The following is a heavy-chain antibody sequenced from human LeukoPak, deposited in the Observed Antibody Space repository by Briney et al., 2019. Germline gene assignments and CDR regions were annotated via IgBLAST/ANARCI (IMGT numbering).Heavy chain of an antibody. Sequence: PSETLSLTCTVSGGSISSYYWSWIRQPPGKGLEWIGYIYYSGSTNYNPSLKSRVTISVDTSKNQFSLELSSVTAADTAVYYCARFYSSGCDYWGQGTLVTVSS. D-gene: IGHD6-19*01. J-gene: IGHJ4*02. CDR1: GGSISSYY. CDR2: IYYSGST. V-gene: IGHV4-59*01. CDR3: ARFYSSGCDY.